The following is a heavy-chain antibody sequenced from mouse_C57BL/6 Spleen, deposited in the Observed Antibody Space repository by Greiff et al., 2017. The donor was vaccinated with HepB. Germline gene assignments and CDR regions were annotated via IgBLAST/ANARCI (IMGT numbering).Heavy chain of an antibody. J-gene: IGHJ1*03. D-gene: IGHD2-4*01. CDR3: ASAARSPSYDDYDGWYFDV. V-gene: IGHV1-9*01. CDR1: GYTFTGYW. Sequence: VQLQQSGAELMKPGASVKLSCKATGYTFTGYWIEWVKQRPGHGLEWIGEILPGSGSTNYNEKFKGKATFTADTSSNTAYMQLSSLTTEDSAIYYCASAARSPSYDDYDGWYFDVWGTGTTVTVSS. CDR2: ILPGSGST.